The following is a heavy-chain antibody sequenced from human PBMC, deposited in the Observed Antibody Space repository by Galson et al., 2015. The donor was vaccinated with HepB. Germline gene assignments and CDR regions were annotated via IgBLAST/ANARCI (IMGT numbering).Heavy chain of an antibody. CDR2: ISYDGSNK. CDR3: AREQRQQLGGYFDY. CDR1: GFTFSSYA. V-gene: IGHV3-30*04. Sequence: SLRLSCAASGFTFSSYALRWVRQAPGKGLEWVAVISYDGSNKYYADSVKGRFTISRDNSKNTLYLQMNSLRAEDTAVYYCAREQRQQLGGYFDYWGQGTLVTVSS. D-gene: IGHD6-13*01. J-gene: IGHJ4*02.